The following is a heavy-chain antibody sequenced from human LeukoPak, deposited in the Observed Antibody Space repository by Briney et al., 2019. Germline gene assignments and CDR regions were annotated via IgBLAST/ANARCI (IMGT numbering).Heavy chain of an antibody. J-gene: IGHJ3*02. CDR3: ARDPPSGISDAFDI. CDR1: GYTFTGYY. V-gene: IGHV1-2*02. Sequence: GASVKVSCKASGYTFTGYYMHWVRQAPGQGLEWMGWINPNSGGTNCAQKFQGRVTMTRDTSISTAYMELSRLRSDDTAVYYCARDPPSGISDAFDIWGQGTMVTVSS. D-gene: IGHD6-25*01. CDR2: INPNSGGT.